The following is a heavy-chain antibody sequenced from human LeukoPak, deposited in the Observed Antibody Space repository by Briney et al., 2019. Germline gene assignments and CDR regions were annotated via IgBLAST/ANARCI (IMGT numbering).Heavy chain of an antibody. CDR2: IYARGST. CDR3: ARDGGAVAGLDY. D-gene: IGHD6-19*01. J-gene: IGHJ4*02. Sequence: SETLSLTCTVSGGSISNYYWNWIRQPAGKGLENIGRIYARGSTSYNPSLKSRVTMSVDMSKNQFSLKLSSVTAADTAVYYCARDGGAVAGLDYWGQGIVVTVSS. V-gene: IGHV4-4*07. CDR1: GGSISNYY.